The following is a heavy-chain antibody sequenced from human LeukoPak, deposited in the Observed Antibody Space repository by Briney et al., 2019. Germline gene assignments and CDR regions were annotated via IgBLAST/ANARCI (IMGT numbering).Heavy chain of an antibody. V-gene: IGHV1-69*05. CDR2: IIPIFGTA. J-gene: IGHJ6*03. Sequence: GASVKVSCKASRGTFSSYAISWVRQAPGQGLEWMGGIIPIFGTANYAQKFQGRVTITTDESTSTAYMELSSLRSEDTAVYYCARGWTTVTRGGSYYMDVWGKGTTVTVSS. D-gene: IGHD4-17*01. CDR3: ARGWTTVTRGGSYYMDV. CDR1: RGTFSSYA.